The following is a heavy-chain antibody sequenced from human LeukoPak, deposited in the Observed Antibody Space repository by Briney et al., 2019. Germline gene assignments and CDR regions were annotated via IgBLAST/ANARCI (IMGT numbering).Heavy chain of an antibody. CDR1: GYTFTVCS. CDR3: AREISGYSDY. V-gene: IGHV1-2*02. J-gene: IGHJ4*02. Sequence: ASVKVSCKASGYTFTVCSMHWVRQAPGQGLEWMGWINANSGDTKYAQKFQGRVTMTRDTSISTAYMELSRLRSDDTAMYYCAREISGYSDYWGQGTLVTVSS. CDR2: INANSGDT. D-gene: IGHD3-22*01.